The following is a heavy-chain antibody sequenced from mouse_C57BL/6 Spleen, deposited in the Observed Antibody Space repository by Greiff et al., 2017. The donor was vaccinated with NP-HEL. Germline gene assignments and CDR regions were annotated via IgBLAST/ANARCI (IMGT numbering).Heavy chain of an antibody. D-gene: IGHD1-1*01. V-gene: IGHV1-52*01. CDR3: ARSPSYYGSGHWYFDV. J-gene: IGHJ1*03. CDR1: GYTFTSYW. CDR2: IDPSDSET. Sequence: QVQLKQPGAELVRPGSSVKLSCKASGYTFTSYWMHWVKQRPIQGLEWIGNIDPSDSETHYNQKFKDKATLTVDKSSSTAYMQLSSLTSEDSAVYYCARSPSYYGSGHWYFDVWGTGATGTVSS.